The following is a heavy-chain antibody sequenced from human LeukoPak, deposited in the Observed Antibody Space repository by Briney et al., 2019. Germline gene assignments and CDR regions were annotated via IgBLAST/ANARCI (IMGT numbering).Heavy chain of an antibody. CDR3: ARLTGSGSPGVDY. Sequence: GGSLRLSCAASGFTFSSYAMHWVRQAPGKGLEWVAVISYDGSNKYYADSVKGRFTISRDNSKNTLYLQMNSLRAEDTAVYYCARLTGSGSPGVDYWGQGTLVTVSS. J-gene: IGHJ4*02. D-gene: IGHD2-15*01. CDR1: GFTFSSYA. CDR2: ISYDGSNK. V-gene: IGHV3-30-3*01.